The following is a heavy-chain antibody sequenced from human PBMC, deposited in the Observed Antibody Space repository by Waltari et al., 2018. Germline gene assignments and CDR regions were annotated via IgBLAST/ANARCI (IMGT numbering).Heavy chain of an antibody. J-gene: IGHJ6*02. D-gene: IGHD6-6*01. Sequence: QLVQSGAEVKKPGSSVIVSCKASGGTFNSFALSWVRQAPGQGLEWMGGIIPRFNTPTYARKFHGRLTVTADESTSTAYMELNSLRSEDSALYYCATRIPSDHSGSFYYYGMDVWGQGTTVTVSS. V-gene: IGHV1-69*13. CDR2: IIPRFNTP. CDR3: ATRIPSDHSGSFYYYGMDV. CDR1: GGTFNSFA.